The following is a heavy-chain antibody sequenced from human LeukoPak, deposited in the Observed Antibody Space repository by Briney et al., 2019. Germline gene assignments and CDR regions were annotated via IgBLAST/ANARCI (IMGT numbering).Heavy chain of an antibody. V-gene: IGHV4-34*01. CDR2: IYHSGST. D-gene: IGHD2-2*01. J-gene: IGHJ5*02. CDR1: GGSFSGDY. Sequence: SETLSLTCAVYGGSFSGDYWSWIRQPPGKGLEWVGEIYHSGSTNYNPSLKSRVTISVDKSKNQFSLKLSSVTAADTAVYYCARGGYCSSTSCPETSWFDPWGQGTLVTVSS. CDR3: ARGGYCSSTSCPETSWFDP.